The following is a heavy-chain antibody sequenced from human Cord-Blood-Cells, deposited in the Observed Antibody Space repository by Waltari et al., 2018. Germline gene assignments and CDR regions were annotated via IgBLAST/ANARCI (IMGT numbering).Heavy chain of an antibody. CDR1: GGSISSYY. J-gene: IGHJ5*02. CDR2: IYTSGST. D-gene: IGHD3-22*01. V-gene: IGHV4-4*07. Sequence: QVQLQESGPGLVKPSETLSLTCTVSGGSISSYYWSWIRQPAGKGLEWIGRIYTSGSTNYNPSRKSRVTMSGDTSKNQFSLKLSSVTAADTAVYYCARVPDSSGYNWFDPWGQGTLVTVSS. CDR3: ARVPDSSGYNWFDP.